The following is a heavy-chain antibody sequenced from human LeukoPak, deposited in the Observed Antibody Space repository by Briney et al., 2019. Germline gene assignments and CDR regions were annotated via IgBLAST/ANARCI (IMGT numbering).Heavy chain of an antibody. V-gene: IGHV3-23*01. J-gene: IGHJ5*02. CDR1: GFTFSSFA. Sequence: GGSLRLSCAASGFTFSSFAMTWVRQAPGTGREWVSSITGSQGATYNTDSVKGGVTISRDNSQNTLYLQMNSLRAEDTAVYYCTKDPNGDYVGALDPWGQGTLVTVSS. CDR3: TKDPNGDYVGALDP. CDR2: ITGSQGAT. D-gene: IGHD4-17*01.